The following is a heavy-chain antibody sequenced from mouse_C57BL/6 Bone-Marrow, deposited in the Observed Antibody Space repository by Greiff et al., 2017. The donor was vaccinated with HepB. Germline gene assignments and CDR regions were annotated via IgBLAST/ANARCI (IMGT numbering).Heavy chain of an antibody. D-gene: IGHD1-1*01. CDR3: ARNSIYYYGSSPAY. Sequence: QVQLKESGPGLVQPSQSLSITCTVSGFSLTSYGVHWVRQSPGKGLEWLGVIWSGGSTDYNAAFISRLSISKDNSKSQVFFKMNSLQADDTAIYYCARNSIYYYGSSPAYWGQGTLVTVSA. J-gene: IGHJ3*01. CDR2: IWSGGST. CDR1: GFSLTSYG. V-gene: IGHV2-2*01.